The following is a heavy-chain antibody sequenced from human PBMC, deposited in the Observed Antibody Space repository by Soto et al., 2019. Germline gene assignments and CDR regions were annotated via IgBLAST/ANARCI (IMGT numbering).Heavy chain of an antibody. CDR1: GGSFSGYY. CDR2: INHSGST. Sequence: SETLSLTCAVYGGSFSGYYWSWIRQPPGKGLEWIGEINHSGSTNYNPSLKSRVTISVDTSKNQFSLKLSSVTAADTAVYYCARERVTMVRGVITPWYYYGMDVWGQGTTVTVSS. CDR3: ARERVTMVRGVITPWYYYGMDV. J-gene: IGHJ6*02. V-gene: IGHV4-34*01. D-gene: IGHD3-10*01.